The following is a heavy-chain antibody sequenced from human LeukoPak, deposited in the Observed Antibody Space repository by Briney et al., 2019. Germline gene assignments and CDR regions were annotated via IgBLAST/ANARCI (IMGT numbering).Heavy chain of an antibody. CDR1: GGSISSYY. V-gene: IGHV4-4*07. J-gene: IGHJ6*03. CDR3: ARDLACSGGSCYNVRDYYYYMDV. CDR2: IYTSGST. Sequence: SETLSLTCIVSGGSISSYYWSWIRQPAGKGLEWIGRIYTSGSTNYNPSLKSRVTMSVDTSKNQFSLKLSSVTAADTAVYYCARDLACSGGSCYNVRDYYYYMDVWGKGTTVTVSS. D-gene: IGHD2-15*01.